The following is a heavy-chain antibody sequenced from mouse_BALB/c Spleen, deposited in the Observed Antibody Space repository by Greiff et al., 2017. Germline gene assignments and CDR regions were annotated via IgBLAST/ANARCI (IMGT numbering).Heavy chain of an antibody. D-gene: IGHD1-1*01. CDR2: ISSGSSTI. CDR1: GFTFSSFG. V-gene: IGHV5-17*02. CDR3: ARGYYYGSSMFAY. Sequence: EVHLVESGGGLVQPGGSRKLSCAASGFTFSSFGMHWVRQAPEKGLEWVAYISSGSSTIYYADTVKGRFTISRDNPKNTLFLQMTSLRSEDTAMYYCARGYYYGSSMFAYWGQGTLVTVSA. J-gene: IGHJ3*01.